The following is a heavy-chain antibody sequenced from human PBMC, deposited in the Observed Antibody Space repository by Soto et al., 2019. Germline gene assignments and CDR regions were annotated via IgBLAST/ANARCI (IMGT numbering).Heavy chain of an antibody. D-gene: IGHD3-22*01. CDR3: ASLSYYDTLDAFDI. CDR1: GFTFSSYG. V-gene: IGHV3-33*01. Sequence: ESGGGVVQPGRSLRLSCAASGFTFSSYGMHWVRQAPGKGLEWVAVIWYDGSNKYYADSVKGRFTISRDNSKNTLYLQMNSLRAEDTAVYYCASLSYYDTLDAFDIWGQGTMVTVSS. J-gene: IGHJ3*02. CDR2: IWYDGSNK.